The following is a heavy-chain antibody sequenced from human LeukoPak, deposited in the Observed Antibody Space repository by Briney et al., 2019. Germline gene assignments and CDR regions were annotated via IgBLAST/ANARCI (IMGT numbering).Heavy chain of an antibody. CDR1: GYTFTSYG. CDR3: ARPKRIVGATDQFDY. CDR2: ISAYNGNT. Sequence: GASVKVFCKASGYTFTSYGISWVRQAPGQGLEWMGWISAYNGNTNYAQKLQGRVTMTTDTSTSTAYMELRSLRSDDTAVYYCARPKRIVGATDQFDYWGQGTLVTVSS. V-gene: IGHV1-18*01. J-gene: IGHJ4*02. D-gene: IGHD1-26*01.